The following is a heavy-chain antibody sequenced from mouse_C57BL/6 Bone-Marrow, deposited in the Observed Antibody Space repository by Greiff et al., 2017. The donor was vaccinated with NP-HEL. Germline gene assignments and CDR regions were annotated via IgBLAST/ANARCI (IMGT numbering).Heavy chain of an antibody. CDR2: ISDGGSYT. D-gene: IGHD2-1*01. Sequence: EVKVVESGGGLVKPGGSLKLSCAASGFTFSSYAMSWVRQTPEKRLEWVATISDGGSYTYYPDNVKGRFTISRDNAKNNLYLQMSHLKSEDTAMYYCARDLLWLWYFDVWGTGTTVTVSS. V-gene: IGHV5-4*01. CDR3: ARDLLWLWYFDV. CDR1: GFTFSSYA. J-gene: IGHJ1*03.